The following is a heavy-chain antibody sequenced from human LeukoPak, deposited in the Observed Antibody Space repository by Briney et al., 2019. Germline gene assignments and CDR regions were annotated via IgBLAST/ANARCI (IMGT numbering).Heavy chain of an antibody. V-gene: IGHV3-23*01. CDR3: TKDSYDNLWGSYRDY. CDR2: ISGSGSGGRT. CDR1: GFNFNSYA. D-gene: IGHD3-16*01. Sequence: SGGSLRLSCAASGFNFNSYAMSWVRQAPGKGLEWVSGISGSGSGGRTYHADSVKGRFTISRDNSKNTLYLQMDGLRAEDTAVYYCTKDSYDNLWGSYRDYWGQGTLVTVSS. J-gene: IGHJ4*02.